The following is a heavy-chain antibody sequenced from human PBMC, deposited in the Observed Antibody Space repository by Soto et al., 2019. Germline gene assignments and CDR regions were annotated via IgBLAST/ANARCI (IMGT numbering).Heavy chain of an antibody. V-gene: IGHV3-30-3*01. CDR3: ARLFGGYSGSHADEFDI. J-gene: IGHJ3*02. D-gene: IGHD1-26*01. CDR1: GFSFSRFA. CDR2: ITYDGSNQ. Sequence: QVRLVESGGDVVQPGRSLRLSCAGSGFSFSRFAIHWVRQAPGKGLEWVAVITYDGSNQYYADSVKGRFTVSRDNSRSTVYLQMNNLRSEDTAIYYCARLFGGYSGSHADEFDIWGQGTMVPVSS.